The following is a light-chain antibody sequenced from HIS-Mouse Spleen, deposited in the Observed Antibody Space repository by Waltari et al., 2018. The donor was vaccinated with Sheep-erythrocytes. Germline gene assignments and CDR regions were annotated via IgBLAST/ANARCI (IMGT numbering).Light chain of an antibody. CDR3: SSYAGSNNWV. CDR2: EVS. J-gene: IGLJ3*02. V-gene: IGLV2-8*01. CDR1: SRDVGGYNN. Sequence: QSALTQPPSASGSPGPSVTISATGTSRDVGGYNNFSWYQQHPGNAPNLVIHEVSTRPSGVPDRFSGSKSGNTASLTVSGLQAEDEADYYCSSYAGSNNWVFGGGTKLTVL.